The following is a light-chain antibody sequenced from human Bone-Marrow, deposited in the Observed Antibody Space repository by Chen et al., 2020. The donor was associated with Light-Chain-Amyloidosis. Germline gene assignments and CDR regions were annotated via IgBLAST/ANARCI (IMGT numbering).Light chain of an antibody. CDR1: NIGSTS. CDR3: QVWDRSSDRPV. V-gene: IGLV3-21*02. CDR2: DDS. Sequence: SYVLTQPSSVSVAPGQTATIACGGNNIGSTSVHWYQQTPGQAPLLVVYDDSDRPSGSPERLSGSNSGNTATLTSRRVEDGDEADYNCQVWDRSSDRPVFGGGTKLTVL. J-gene: IGLJ3*02.